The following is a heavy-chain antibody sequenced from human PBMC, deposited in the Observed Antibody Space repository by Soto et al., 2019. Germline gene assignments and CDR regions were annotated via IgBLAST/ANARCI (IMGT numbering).Heavy chain of an antibody. CDR1: RVAFSKFI. CDR2: TIPIFGTA. D-gene: IGHD6-19*01. V-gene: IGHV1-69*13. CDR3: AKVRYSSPMGYYYGMDV. J-gene: IGHJ6*02. Sequence: GASVKVSCKASRVAFSKFIVTWVRQAPGLGLEWVGGTIPIFGTANYAQKFQGRVTITADESTSTSYMEVNNLRSEDTAVYYCAKVRYSSPMGYYYGMDVWCQGTTVTVSS.